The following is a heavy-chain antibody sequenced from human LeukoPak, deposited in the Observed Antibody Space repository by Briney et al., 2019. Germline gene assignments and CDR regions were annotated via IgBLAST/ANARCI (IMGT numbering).Heavy chain of an antibody. CDR3: ARSTVTTLSAFDI. D-gene: IGHD4-17*01. V-gene: IGHV1-18*01. Sequence: APVKVSCKASGYIFTSYGISWVRQAPGQGFQWMGWISAYSGNTNYAQKLQGRVTMTTDTSTSTAYMELRSLRSDDTAVYYCARSTVTTLSAFDIWGQGTMVTVSS. CDR1: GYIFTSYG. J-gene: IGHJ3*02. CDR2: ISAYSGNT.